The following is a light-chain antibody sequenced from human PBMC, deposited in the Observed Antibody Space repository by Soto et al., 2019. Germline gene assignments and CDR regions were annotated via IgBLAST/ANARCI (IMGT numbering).Light chain of an antibody. V-gene: IGKV1-39*01. CDR1: QSISSY. CDR2: AAS. J-gene: IGKJ1*01. CDR3: QQSYSTPPT. Sequence: DIQMTQSASSLSASVGDRVTITCRASQSISSYLNWYQQKKGKAPKLLIYAASSLQSGVPSRFSGSGYGTDFNLTISSLQTEDFATYYCQQSYSTPPTFGQGTKVDIK.